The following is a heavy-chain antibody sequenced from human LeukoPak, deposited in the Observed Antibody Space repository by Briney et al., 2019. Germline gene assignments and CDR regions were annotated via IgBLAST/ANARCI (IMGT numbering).Heavy chain of an antibody. J-gene: IGHJ4*02. CDR3: AKGKRVGSPYYFDS. CDR1: GISFTSFA. CDR2: ITGSGRT. V-gene: IGHV3-23*01. Sequence: GGSLRLSCAASGISFTSFAVTWVRQAPGKGLEWVSVITGSGRTFYAASVEGRFTISRDNSKNTLSLQLDSLTADDTAIYYCAKGKRVGSPYYFDSWGQGTLVTVSS. D-gene: IGHD6-6*01.